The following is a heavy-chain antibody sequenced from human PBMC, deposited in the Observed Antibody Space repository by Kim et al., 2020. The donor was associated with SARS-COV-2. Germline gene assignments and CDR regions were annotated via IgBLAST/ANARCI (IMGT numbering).Heavy chain of an antibody. CDR1: GGSFSGYH. V-gene: IGHV4-34*01. Sequence: SETLSLTCAVYGGSFSGYHWSWIRQPPGKGLEWIGDVNHSGTVNLNPSLKSRVTISIDTSKNQFSLKLPSVTAADTGFYYCARGRAEVVPAPVLGLGPYYEYFIMDVWGHGTRVTVSS. CDR2: VNHSGTV. D-gene: IGHD2-2*02. CDR3: ARGRAEVVPAPVLGLGPYYEYFIMDV. J-gene: IGHJ6*02.